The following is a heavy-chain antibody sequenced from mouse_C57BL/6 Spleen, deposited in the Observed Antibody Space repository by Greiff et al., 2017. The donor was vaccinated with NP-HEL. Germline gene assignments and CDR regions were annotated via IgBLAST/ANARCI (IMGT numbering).Heavy chain of an antibody. CDR2: ISSGSSTI. CDR3: ARRAFYGFDY. V-gene: IGHV5-17*01. CDR1: GFTFSDYG. J-gene: IGHJ2*01. Sequence: EVKLVESGGGLVKPGGSLKLSCAASGFTFSDYGMHWVRQAPEKGLEWVAYISSGSSTIYYADTVKGRFTISRDNAKNTLFLQMTRLRSEDTAMYYCARRAFYGFDYWGQGTTLTVSS. D-gene: IGHD1-1*01.